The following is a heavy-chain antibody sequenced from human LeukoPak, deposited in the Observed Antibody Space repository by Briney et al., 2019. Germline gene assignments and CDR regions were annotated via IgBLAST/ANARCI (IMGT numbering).Heavy chain of an antibody. J-gene: IGHJ3*02. CDR1: GYSFTSYW. CDR2: IYPGDSDT. D-gene: IGHD3-3*01. V-gene: IGHV5-51*01. Sequence: GSLKISCKGSGYSFTSYWIGWVRQTPGKGLEWMGIIYPGDSDTRYRPSFQGQVTISADKSISTAYLQWSSLKASDTAMYYCARQDGRRTIPAFDIWGQGTVVTVSS. CDR3: ARQDGRRTIPAFDI.